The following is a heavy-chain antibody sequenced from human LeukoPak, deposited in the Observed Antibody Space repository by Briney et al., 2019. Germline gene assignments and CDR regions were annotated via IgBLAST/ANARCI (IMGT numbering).Heavy chain of an antibody. Sequence: SSVKVSCKASGGTFSSYTISWVRQAPGQGLEWMGRIIPILGIANYAQKFQGRVTITADKSTSTAYMELSSLRSEDTAVYYCARGHGDTAMVLYYYYYYMGVWGKGTTVTISS. CDR3: ARGHGDTAMVLYYYYYYMGV. CDR2: IIPILGIA. J-gene: IGHJ6*03. CDR1: GGTFSSYT. V-gene: IGHV1-69*02. D-gene: IGHD5-18*01.